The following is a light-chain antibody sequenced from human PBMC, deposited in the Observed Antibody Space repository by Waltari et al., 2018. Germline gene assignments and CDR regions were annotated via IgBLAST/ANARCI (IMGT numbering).Light chain of an antibody. J-gene: IGLJ7*01. V-gene: IGLV6-57*01. CDR1: RGSIASSY. CDR2: EAN. CDR3: QSYDSSYPAV. Sequence: NFMLTQPYSVSESPGKTVTISCTRSRGSIASSYVQWLQQRPGSSPTTVIFEANQRPSGVPDRFSGSIDSSSNSASLTSSGLQTEDEADYYCQSYDSSYPAVFGGGTQLTVL.